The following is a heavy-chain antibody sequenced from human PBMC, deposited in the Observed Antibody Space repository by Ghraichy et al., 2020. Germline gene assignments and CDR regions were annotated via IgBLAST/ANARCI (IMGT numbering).Heavy chain of an antibody. J-gene: IGHJ6*02. Sequence: SETLSLTCTVNGGAISGTDYYWGWIRQPPGKGLEWMGSIYHIGSTYYSPSLKSRLTMSIDTSKNQVSLSLSSVTAADTAVFYCARHRRGLRWSSGICSGAYHSSGMCVSGRRPRATVS. CDR2: IYHIGST. V-gene: IGHV4-39*01. CDR1: GGAISGTDYY. D-gene: IGHD2-8*02. CDR3: ARHRRGLRWSSGICSGAYHSSGMCV.